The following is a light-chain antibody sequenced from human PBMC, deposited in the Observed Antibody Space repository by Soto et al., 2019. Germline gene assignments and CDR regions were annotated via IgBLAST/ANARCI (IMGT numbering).Light chain of an antibody. CDR1: QSVRSSY. CDR2: GAS. Sequence: EIVLTQSPGTLSLSPGERATLSCRASQSVRSSYLAWYQQKPGQAPRLLIYGASSRATGITDRFSGSGSGTDFTLTISRLEAEDFAVYYCQHYGSSLYTFGQGTNLEI. CDR3: QHYGSSLYT. J-gene: IGKJ2*01. V-gene: IGKV3-20*01.